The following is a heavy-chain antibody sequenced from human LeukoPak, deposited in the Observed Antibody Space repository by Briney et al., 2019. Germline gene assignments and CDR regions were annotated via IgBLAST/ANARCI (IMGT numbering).Heavy chain of an antibody. CDR1: GFTTDDYG. CDR2: ISSSSTYR. V-gene: IGHV3-21*01. J-gene: IGHJ4*02. Sequence: GGSLRLSCAVSGFTTDDYGMIWVRQAPGKGLEWVSSISSSSTYRYYAASVRGRFTISRDNAKNSLYLQMNSLRAEDTALYYCARGRYSGSYLLDYWGQGTLVTVSS. D-gene: IGHD1-26*01. CDR3: ARGRYSGSYLLDY.